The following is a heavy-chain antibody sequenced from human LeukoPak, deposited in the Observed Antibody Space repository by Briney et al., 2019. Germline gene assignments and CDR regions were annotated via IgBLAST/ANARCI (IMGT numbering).Heavy chain of an antibody. CDR1: GDSISSYY. Sequence: SETLSLTCTVTGDSISSYYWSWIRQPPGKGLEWIGYIYYSGSTNYNPSLKSRVTISVDTSKNQFSLKLSSVTAADTAVYYCARGRAWYMDYWGQGTLVTVSS. J-gene: IGHJ4*02. V-gene: IGHV4-59*01. CDR3: ARGRAWYMDY. CDR2: IYYSGST. D-gene: IGHD6-19*01.